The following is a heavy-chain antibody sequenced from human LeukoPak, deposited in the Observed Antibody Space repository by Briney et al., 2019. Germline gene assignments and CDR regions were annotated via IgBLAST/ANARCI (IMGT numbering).Heavy chain of an antibody. D-gene: IGHD1-1*01. CDR3: ARIWYFGDNNWRYFDY. J-gene: IGHJ4*03. CDR1: GFSFSNYW. Sequence: GGSLRLSCAASGFSFSNYWMSWVRQAPGKGLEWVSNIDPHGSETQYVGSVKGRFTTSRDNAKNSLYVQMNSLRAEGTAIYYCARIWYFGDNNWRYFDYWGQGTLVTVAS. V-gene: IGHV3-7*01. CDR2: IDPHGSET.